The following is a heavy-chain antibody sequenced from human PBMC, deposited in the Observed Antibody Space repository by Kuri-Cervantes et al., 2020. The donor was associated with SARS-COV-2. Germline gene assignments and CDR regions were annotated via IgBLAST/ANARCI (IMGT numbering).Heavy chain of an antibody. CDR3: ARGYSYGYAVLDAFDI. CDR2: ISSSSSTI. D-gene: IGHD5-18*01. V-gene: IGHV3-48*01. J-gene: IGHJ3*02. CDR1: GFTFSSYW. Sequence: GESLKISCAASGFTFSSYWMNWVRQAPGKGLEWVSYISSSSSTIYYADSVKGRFTISRDNAKNSLYLQMNSLRAGDTAVYYCARGYSYGYAVLDAFDIWGQGTMVTVSS.